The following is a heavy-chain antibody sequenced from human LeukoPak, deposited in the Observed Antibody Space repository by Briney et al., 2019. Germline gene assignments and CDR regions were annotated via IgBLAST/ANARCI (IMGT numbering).Heavy chain of an antibody. J-gene: IGHJ4*02. CDR1: GFTFTSYG. D-gene: IGHD6-19*01. CDR2: MRYDGGNE. CDR3: AKGSSGWSIDY. Sequence: GGSLRLSCAASGFTFTSYGMHWVRQAPGKGLEWVALMRYDGGNEYYTDSVKGRFTISRDNSKNTLYLQMNSLRAEDTAVYYCAKGSSGWSIDYWGQGTLVTVPS. V-gene: IGHV3-30*02.